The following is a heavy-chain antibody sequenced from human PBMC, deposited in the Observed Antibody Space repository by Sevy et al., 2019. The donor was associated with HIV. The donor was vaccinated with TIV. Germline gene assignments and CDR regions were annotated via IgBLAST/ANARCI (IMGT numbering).Heavy chain of an antibody. Sequence: GGSLTLSCAASGFAFSSHAMHWVRQAPGKGLEWVAVISYEGTETFYAASVEGRFTISRDNSKSMLSLQINSLRPEDTAVYYCARDGGYSIKWYPLYWGHGTLVTVSS. CDR1: GFAFSSHA. D-gene: IGHD6-13*01. CDR2: ISYEGTET. J-gene: IGHJ4*01. V-gene: IGHV3-30-3*01. CDR3: ARDGGYSIKWYPLY.